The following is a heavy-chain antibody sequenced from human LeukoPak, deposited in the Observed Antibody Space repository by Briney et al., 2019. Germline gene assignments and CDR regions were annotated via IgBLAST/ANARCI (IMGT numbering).Heavy chain of an antibody. Sequence: SETLSLTCTVTGDSISGYYWTWIRQSAGKRLEWIGRLDPSGRANYNPSLKSRVTISVDTSKNQFSLRLSSVTAADTAMYYCARGYYDLLTGYSNGFDYWGQGTLVTVSS. D-gene: IGHD3-9*01. CDR3: ARGYYDLLTGYSNGFDY. CDR2: LDPSGRA. V-gene: IGHV4-4*07. J-gene: IGHJ4*02. CDR1: GDSISGYY.